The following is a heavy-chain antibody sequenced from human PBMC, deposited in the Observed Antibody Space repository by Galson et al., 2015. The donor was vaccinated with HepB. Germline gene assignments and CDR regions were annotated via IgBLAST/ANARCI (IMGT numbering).Heavy chain of an antibody. CDR3: ARDRYSGYDGDYYFDY. Sequence: SVKVSCKASGYTFTSYAMHWVRQAPGQRLEWMGWINAGNGNTKYSQKFQGRVTITRDTSASTAYMELSSLRSEDTAVYYCARDRYSGYDGDYYFDYWGQETLVTVSS. CDR1: GYTFTSYA. CDR2: INAGNGNT. D-gene: IGHD5-12*01. V-gene: IGHV1-3*01. J-gene: IGHJ4*02.